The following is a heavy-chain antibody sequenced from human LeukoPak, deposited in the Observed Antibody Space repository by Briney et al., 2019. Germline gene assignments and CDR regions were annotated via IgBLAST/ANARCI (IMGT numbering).Heavy chain of an antibody. J-gene: IGHJ4*02. CDR2: INTDGGST. CDR1: GFTFSSYW. V-gene: IGHV3-74*01. CDR3: GRGFSIVPAGIPDY. Sequence: GGSLRLSCAASGFTFSSYWMHWVRQAPGKGLVWVSRINTDGGSTTYADSVKGRFTISRDNAKNTLYLQMNSLRAEDTAVYYCGRGFSIVPAGIPDYWGLGTLVTVSS. D-gene: IGHD2-2*02.